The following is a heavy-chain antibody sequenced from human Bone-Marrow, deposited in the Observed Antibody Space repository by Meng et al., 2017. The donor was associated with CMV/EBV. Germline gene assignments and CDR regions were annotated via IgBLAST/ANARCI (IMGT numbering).Heavy chain of an antibody. J-gene: IGHJ4*02. CDR3: ARDGGYSYGVGKD. V-gene: IGHV1-3*02. CDR2: SNAGNGNT. CDR1: GYTFTSYA. Sequence: ASVKVSCKASGYTFTSYAMHWVRQAPGQRFEWMGWSNAGNGNTKYSQEFQGRVTITRDTSASTAYMELSSLRSEDTAVYYCARDGGYSYGVGKDWGQGTLVTVSS. D-gene: IGHD5-18*01.